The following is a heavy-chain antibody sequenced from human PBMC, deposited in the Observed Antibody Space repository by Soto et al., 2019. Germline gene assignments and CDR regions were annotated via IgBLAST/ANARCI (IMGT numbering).Heavy chain of an antibody. V-gene: IGHV3-33*06. J-gene: IGHJ4*02. CDR1: GFTFSNYY. D-gene: IGHD3-16*01. CDR2: MWYDGSSS. Sequence: ESGGGVVQPGRSLRLSCAASGFTFSNYYMHWVRQAPGRGLEWLAVMWYDGSSSYSGDSVKDRFTISRDDSKSTLYLEMNSLRVEDTAMYNCAKAVCRGGTCYFDYWGQGTLVTVSS. CDR3: AKAVCRGGTCYFDY.